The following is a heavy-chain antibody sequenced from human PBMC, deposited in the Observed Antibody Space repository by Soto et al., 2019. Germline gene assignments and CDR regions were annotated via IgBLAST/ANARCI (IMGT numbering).Heavy chain of an antibody. CDR3: ARDLSGTGLDI. CDR1: GDSVGRFY. V-gene: IGHV4-4*07. CDR2: IYSTGGT. Sequence: QVQLHESGPGLVKPSETLSLTCNVSGDSVGRFYWSWIRQSAEKGLEWIGRIYSTGGTAYNPALEGQITISLDRPNNHVSLEMKSVTAADTAVYFCARDLSGTGLDIWGRGTRVTVSS. D-gene: IGHD1-26*01. J-gene: IGHJ6*02.